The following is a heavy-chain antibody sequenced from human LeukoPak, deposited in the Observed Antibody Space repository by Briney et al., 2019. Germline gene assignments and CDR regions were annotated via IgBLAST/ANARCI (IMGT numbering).Heavy chain of an antibody. Sequence: GGSLRLSCEASGFSFPYGMSWVRPAPGKGLEWVSGITNSGENTYYADSVKGRFTISRDNSKNTLFLEMNSLRVEDTAVYYCARDGTPNYSSGWVYMDVWGEGTTVTISS. CDR3: ARDGTPNYSSGWVYMDV. D-gene: IGHD6-25*01. J-gene: IGHJ6*03. CDR1: GFSFPYG. CDR2: ITNSGENT. V-gene: IGHV3-23*01.